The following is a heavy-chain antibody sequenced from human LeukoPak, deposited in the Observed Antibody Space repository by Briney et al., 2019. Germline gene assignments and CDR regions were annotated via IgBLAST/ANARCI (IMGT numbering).Heavy chain of an antibody. D-gene: IGHD6-13*01. V-gene: IGHV4-38-2*02. Sequence: SETLSLTCTVSGYSISSGYYWGWIRQPPGKGLEWIGSIYHSGSTYYNPSLKSRVTISVDTSKNQFSLKLSSVTAADTAVYYCARGEGYSSSYNWFDPWGQGTLVTVSS. CDR3: ARGEGYSSSYNWFDP. J-gene: IGHJ5*02. CDR1: GYSISSGYY. CDR2: IYHSGST.